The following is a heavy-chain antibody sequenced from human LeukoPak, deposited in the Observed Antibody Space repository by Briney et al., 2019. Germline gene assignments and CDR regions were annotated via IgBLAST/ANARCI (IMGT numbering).Heavy chain of an antibody. J-gene: IGHJ4*02. Sequence: GGSLRLSCGASGFTFSNYGMHWVRQAPDKGLEWVTFIRYDGSNKYYADSVKGRFTISRDNAKNSLYLQMNSLRAEDTAAYYCARDFYDTSGYYYDYWGQGTLVTVSS. D-gene: IGHD3-22*01. CDR2: IRYDGSNK. CDR1: GFTFSNYG. CDR3: ARDFYDTSGYYYDY. V-gene: IGHV3-30*02.